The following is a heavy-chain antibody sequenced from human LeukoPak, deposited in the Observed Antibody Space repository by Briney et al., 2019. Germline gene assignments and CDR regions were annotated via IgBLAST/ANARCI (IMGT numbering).Heavy chain of an antibody. V-gene: IGHV3-7*01. J-gene: IGHJ6*03. CDR2: IKQDGSEK. Sequence: GGSLRLSCAASGFTFSSYWMSWVRQAPGKGLEWVANIKQDGSEKYYVDSVKGRFAISRDNAKNSLYLQMNSLRAEDTAVYYCAKDKVVVVVAASPQEYYMDVWGKGTTVTISS. D-gene: IGHD2-15*01. CDR3: AKDKVVVVVAASPQEYYMDV. CDR1: GFTFSSYW.